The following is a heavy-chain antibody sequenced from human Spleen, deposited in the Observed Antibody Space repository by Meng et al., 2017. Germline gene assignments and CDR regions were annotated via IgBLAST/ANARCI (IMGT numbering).Heavy chain of an antibody. D-gene: IGHD1-26*01. J-gene: IGHJ4*02. Sequence: GESLKISCAVSGFTVSSDYMNWVRQAPGKGLEWVSVIYPGGNTYYADSVKGRFTISRDNSKNTLYLQMDSLRAEDTAIYYCAKDSGTYAPGYWGQGTLVTVSS. CDR1: GFTVSSDY. V-gene: IGHV3-53*01. CDR3: AKDSGTYAPGY. CDR2: IYPGGNT.